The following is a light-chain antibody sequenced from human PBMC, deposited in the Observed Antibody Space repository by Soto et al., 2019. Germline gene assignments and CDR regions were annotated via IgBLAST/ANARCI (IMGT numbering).Light chain of an antibody. V-gene: IGKV1-33*01. CDR3: QQYDTLPIT. CDR1: QDISNY. Sequence: DIQMNQSPSSLSASVGDRVTITCQASQDISNYLNWYQQKPGQAPKLLIYDASNLETAVPSRFSGSESGTEFPCTISSRQPEDIATYYCQQYDTLPITFGQGTRLEIK. CDR2: DAS. J-gene: IGKJ5*01.